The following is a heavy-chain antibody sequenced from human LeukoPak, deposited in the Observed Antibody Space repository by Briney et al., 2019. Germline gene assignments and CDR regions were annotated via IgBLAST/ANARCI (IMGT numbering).Heavy chain of an antibody. CDR2: ISAYNDNT. V-gene: IGHV1-18*01. CDR1: GYTFTSYG. CDR3: ARDPTRDGSYLRGGDY. J-gene: IGHJ4*02. D-gene: IGHD1-26*01. Sequence: ASVTVSCKASGYTFTSYGISWVRQAPGQGLEWMGWISAYNDNTNYAQKLQGRVAMTTDTSTSTAYMELRSLRSDDTAVYYCARDPTRDGSYLRGGDYWGQGTLVTVSS.